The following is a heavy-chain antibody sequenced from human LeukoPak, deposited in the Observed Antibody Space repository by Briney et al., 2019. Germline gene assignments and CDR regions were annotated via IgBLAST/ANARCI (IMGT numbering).Heavy chain of an antibody. V-gene: IGHV5-51*01. Sequence: GESLKISCKGSGYSFTSYWIGWVRQMPGKGLEWMGIIYPGDSDTGYSPSFQGQVTISADKSITTAYLQWSSLKASDTAMYYCARRKYYYDSSSYSPVYFDYWGQGTLVTVSS. CDR1: GYSFTSYW. CDR3: ARRKYYYDSSSYSPVYFDY. J-gene: IGHJ4*02. CDR2: IYPGDSDT. D-gene: IGHD3-22*01.